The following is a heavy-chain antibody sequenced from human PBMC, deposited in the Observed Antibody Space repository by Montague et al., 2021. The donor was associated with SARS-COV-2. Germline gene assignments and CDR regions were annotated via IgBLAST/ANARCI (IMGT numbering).Heavy chain of an antibody. D-gene: IGHD6-13*01. CDR1: GDSVSSNSAA. Sequence: CAISGDSVSSNSAAGDWIRQSPSRGLEGLGRTYYRSKWYNDYAVSVKSRITINPDTSKNQFSLQLNSVTPEDTAVYYCARGGSWLYYFDYWGQGTLVTVSS. CDR3: ARGGSWLYYFDY. J-gene: IGHJ4*02. V-gene: IGHV6-1*01. CDR2: TYYRSKWYN.